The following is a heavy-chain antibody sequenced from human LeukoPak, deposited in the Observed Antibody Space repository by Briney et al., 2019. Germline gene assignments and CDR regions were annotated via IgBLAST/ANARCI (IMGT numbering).Heavy chain of an antibody. D-gene: IGHD3-22*01. CDR3: AKEPGWLLLLGWFAP. J-gene: IGHJ5*01. V-gene: IGHV3-23*01. CDR1: GFTFSSYA. CDR2: ISGSGGST. Sequence: GGSLRVSCAASGFTFSSYAMSWVRQAPGKGLEWVSAISGSGGSTYYADSVKGRFTISRDNFKNTMYLQMNSLRAEDTAVSYCAKEPGWLLLLGWFAPWGQGTLVTVSS.